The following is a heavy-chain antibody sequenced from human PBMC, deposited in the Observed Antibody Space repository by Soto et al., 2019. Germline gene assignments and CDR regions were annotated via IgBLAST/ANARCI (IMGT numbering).Heavy chain of an antibody. J-gene: IGHJ4*02. CDR2: ISGSGGST. Sequence: GGSLRLSCAASGFTFSSYAMSWVRQAPGKGLEWVSAISGSGGSTYYADSVKGRFTISRDNSKNTLYVQMNSLRAEDTAVYYVVRYSGSSWKNYLDYWGQGTLVTVSS. CDR1: GFTFSSYA. CDR3: VRYSGSSWKNYLDY. D-gene: IGHD6-13*01. V-gene: IGHV3-23*01.